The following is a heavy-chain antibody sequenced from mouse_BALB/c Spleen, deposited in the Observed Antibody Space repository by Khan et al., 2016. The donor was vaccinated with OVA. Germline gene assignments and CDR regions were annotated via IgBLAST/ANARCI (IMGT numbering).Heavy chain of an antibody. CDR2: INTHSGVP. D-gene: IGHD2-14*01. Sequence: QVQLKESGPELKKPGETVRISCKASGYTFTTAGIQWVQKMPGKGLKWIGWINTHSGVPKYAEDFKGRFAFSLEISVSTAYLQIKNLKNEDTATYFCARGGAAYYRNDGGAMEYWGQGTSVTVSS. J-gene: IGHJ4*01. V-gene: IGHV9-4*02. CDR1: GYTFTTAG. CDR3: ARGGAAYYRNDGGAMEY.